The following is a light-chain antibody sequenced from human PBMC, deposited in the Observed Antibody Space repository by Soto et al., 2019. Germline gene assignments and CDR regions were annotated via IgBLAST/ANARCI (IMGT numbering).Light chain of an antibody. CDR2: DVS. J-gene: IGLJ1*01. Sequence: QSALTQPPSVSGSPGQSVAISCTGTSSDVGGSSGVSWYQQPPGTAPKLIIYDVSNRPSGVPDRFSGSKSGNTASLIISGLQAEDEGDYYCSSYTSSSTYVFGTGTRSPS. V-gene: IGLV2-18*02. CDR3: SSYTSSSTYV. CDR1: SSDVGGSSG.